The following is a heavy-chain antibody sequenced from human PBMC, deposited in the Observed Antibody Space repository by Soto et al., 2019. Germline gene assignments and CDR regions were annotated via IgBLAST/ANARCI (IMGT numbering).Heavy chain of an antibody. Sequence: AASVKVSCKASGGTFSSYAISWVRQAPGQGLEWMGGIIPIFGTANYAQKFQGRVTITADESTSTAYMELSSLRSEDTAVYYCARTKYDSSGYYYYYYYYYGMDVWGQGTTVTVSS. CDR1: GGTFSSYA. V-gene: IGHV1-69*13. CDR3: ARTKYDSSGYYYYYYYYYGMDV. D-gene: IGHD3-22*01. CDR2: IIPIFGTA. J-gene: IGHJ6*02.